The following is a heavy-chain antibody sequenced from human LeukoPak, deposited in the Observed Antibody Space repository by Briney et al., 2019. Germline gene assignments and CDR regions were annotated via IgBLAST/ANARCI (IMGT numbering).Heavy chain of an antibody. CDR1: RYTFTNYY. J-gene: IGHJ3*02. CDR3: ARARMAWLDDAFDI. V-gene: IGHV1-2*02. CDR2: INPNSGGT. D-gene: IGHD6-19*01. Sequence: GASVKVSCKASRYTFTNYYLHWVRQAPGQGLEWMGWINPNSGGTKPAQKFQGRVTMTRDTSISTAYMELSRLRSDDTAVYYCARARMAWLDDAFDIWGQGTMVTVSS.